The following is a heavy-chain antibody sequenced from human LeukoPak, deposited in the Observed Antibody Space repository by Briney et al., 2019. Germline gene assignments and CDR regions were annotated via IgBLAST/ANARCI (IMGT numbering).Heavy chain of an antibody. CDR3: AKWQYYVSGDDY. V-gene: IGHV3-48*03. D-gene: IGHD3-10*01. Sequence: GGSLRLSCAASGFTFSSYEMNWVRQAPGKGLEWVSYISSSGSTIYYADSVKGRFTISRDNAKNSLYLQMNSLRAEDTAIYYCAKWQYYVSGDDYWGQGILVTVSS. CDR1: GFTFSSYE. CDR2: ISSSGSTI. J-gene: IGHJ4*02.